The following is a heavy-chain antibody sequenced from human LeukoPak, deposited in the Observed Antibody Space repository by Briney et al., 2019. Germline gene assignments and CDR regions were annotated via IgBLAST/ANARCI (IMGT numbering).Heavy chain of an antibody. V-gene: IGHV4-34*01. Sequence: PSETLSLTCAVYGGSLSGYYWSWIRQPPGKGLEWIGEINHSGSTNYNPSLKSRVTISVDTSKNQFSLKMSSVTAADTAVYYCARHLGTWNEDYWGQGTLVTVSS. D-gene: IGHD1-1*01. CDR3: ARHLGTWNEDY. CDR2: INHSGST. CDR1: GGSLSGYY. J-gene: IGHJ4*02.